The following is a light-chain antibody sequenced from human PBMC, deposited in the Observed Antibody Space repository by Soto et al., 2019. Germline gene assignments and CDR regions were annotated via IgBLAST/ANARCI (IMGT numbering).Light chain of an antibody. V-gene: IGLV2-8*01. CDR3: SSYAGSNNLV. J-gene: IGLJ2*01. CDR2: EVS. CDR1: SSDVGGYNY. Sequence: QSVLTQPPFASGSPGQSVTISCTGTSSDVGGYNYVSWYQQHPGKAPKLMIYEVSKRPSGVPDRFSGSKSGNTASLTVSGLQAEDEADYYCSSYAGSNNLVFGGGTKVTV.